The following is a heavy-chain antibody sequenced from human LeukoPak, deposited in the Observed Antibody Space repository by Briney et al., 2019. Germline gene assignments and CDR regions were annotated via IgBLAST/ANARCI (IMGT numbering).Heavy chain of an antibody. Sequence: GGSLRLSCAASGFTFSSYWMSWVRQAPGKGLEWVANIKQDGSEKYYVDSVKGRFTISRDNAKNSLYLQMNSLRAEDTAVYYCAREELGSSLGFDPWGQGTLVTVSS. CDR2: IKQDGSEK. V-gene: IGHV3-7*03. CDR3: AREELGSSLGFDP. CDR1: GFTFSSYW. D-gene: IGHD3-16*01. J-gene: IGHJ5*02.